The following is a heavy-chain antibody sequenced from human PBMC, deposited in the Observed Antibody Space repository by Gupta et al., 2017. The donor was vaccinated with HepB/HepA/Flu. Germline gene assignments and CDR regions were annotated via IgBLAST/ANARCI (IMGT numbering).Heavy chain of an antibody. J-gene: IGHJ4*02. Sequence: QVQLQQWGAGLLKPSETLSLTCALNDGSFSGYYWSWIRQSPKQGLEWIGDINLSGSTNYSPSLKSRVSISVDTSKNEFSLTLTSVTAADTALYFCARRSPHAKQGGFDYWGQGTLVTVSS. V-gene: IGHV4-34*01. CDR1: DGSFSGYY. D-gene: IGHD3-16*01. CDR3: ARRSPHAKQGGFDY. CDR2: INLSGST.